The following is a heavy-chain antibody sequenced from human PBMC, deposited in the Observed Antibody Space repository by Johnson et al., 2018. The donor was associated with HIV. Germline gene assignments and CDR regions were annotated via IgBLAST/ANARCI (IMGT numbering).Heavy chain of an antibody. D-gene: IGHD1-1*01. CDR1: GFTFSSYA. CDR3: AKDLMYNWNDVGAFDI. J-gene: IGHJ3*02. V-gene: IGHV3-30-3*01. CDR2: ISYDGSNK. Sequence: QVQLVESGGGLVQPGGSLRLSCAASGFTFSSYAMHWVRQAPGKGLEWVAVISYDGSNKYYADSVKGRFTISRDNSKNTRYLQMNSLRAEDTAVFFCAKDLMYNWNDVGAFDIWGQGTMVTVSS.